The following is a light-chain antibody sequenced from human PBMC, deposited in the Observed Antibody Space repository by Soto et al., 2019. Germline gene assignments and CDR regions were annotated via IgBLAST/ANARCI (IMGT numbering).Light chain of an antibody. CDR1: QSISSY. CDR2: AAS. Sequence: DIQMTQSASSLSASVGDRVTITCRASQSISSYLNWYQQKPGKAPTLLSYAASSLQSGVPSTSGGGGSGTDLPLTISRLQPEDFATYYCLRSYSTLIPFGQGTRLEIK. V-gene: IGKV1-39*01. CDR3: LRSYSTLIP. J-gene: IGKJ5*01.